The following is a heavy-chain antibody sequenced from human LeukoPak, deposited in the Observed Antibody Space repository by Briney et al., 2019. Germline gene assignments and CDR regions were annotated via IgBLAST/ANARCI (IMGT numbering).Heavy chain of an antibody. Sequence: PSGTLSLTCAVSGGSISSSNWWSWVRQFPGKGLEWIGEIYHSGNTNYNPSLKSRVTISVDKSKNQFSLKLSSVTAADTAVYYCERLWGYDGYAPYGMDVWGQGTTVTVSS. CDR3: ERLWGYDGYAPYGMDV. CDR2: IYHSGNT. D-gene: IGHD5-12*01. CDR1: GGSISSSNW. V-gene: IGHV4-4*02. J-gene: IGHJ6*02.